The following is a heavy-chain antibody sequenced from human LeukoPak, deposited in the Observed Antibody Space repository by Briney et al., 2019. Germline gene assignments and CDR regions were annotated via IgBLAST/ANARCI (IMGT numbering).Heavy chain of an antibody. CDR2: ISYDGSNK. V-gene: IGHV3-30*18. CDR1: GFTFSSYG. D-gene: IGHD1-26*01. CDR3: AKDSGIVGASPYYYYGMDV. J-gene: IGHJ6*02. Sequence: GGSLRLSCAASGFTFSSYGMHWVRQAPGKGLEWGAVISYDGSNKYYADSVKGRFTISRDNSKNTLYLQMNSLRAEDTAVYYCAKDSGIVGASPYYYYGMDVWGQGTTVTVSS.